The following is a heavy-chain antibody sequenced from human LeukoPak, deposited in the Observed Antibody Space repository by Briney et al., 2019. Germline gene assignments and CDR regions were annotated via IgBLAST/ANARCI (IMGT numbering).Heavy chain of an antibody. J-gene: IGHJ6*03. CDR3: ARVVGSGWYPYYYYYTDV. Sequence: SETLSLTCTVSGGSISSSSYYWGWIRQPPGKGLEWIGSIYCSGSTYYNPSLKSRVTISVDTSKNQFSLKLSSVTAADTAVYYCARVVGSGWYPYYYYYTDVWGKGTTVTVSS. D-gene: IGHD6-19*01. CDR2: IYCSGST. V-gene: IGHV4-39*07. CDR1: GGSISSSSYY.